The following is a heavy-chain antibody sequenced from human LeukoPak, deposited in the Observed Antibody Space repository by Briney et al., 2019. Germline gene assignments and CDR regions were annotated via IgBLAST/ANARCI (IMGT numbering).Heavy chain of an antibody. CDR2: ISTYNGNT. CDR1: GYTFTSYG. J-gene: IGHJ4*02. CDR3: ARAPYYDILTGYYYFDY. D-gene: IGHD3-9*01. V-gene: IGHV1-18*01. Sequence: ASVKVSCKASGYTFTSYGISWVRQAPGQGLEWMGWISTYNGNTNYAQKLQGRVTITTDTSTSTAYMELRSLRSDDTAVYYCARAPYYDILTGYYYFDYWGQGTLVTVSS.